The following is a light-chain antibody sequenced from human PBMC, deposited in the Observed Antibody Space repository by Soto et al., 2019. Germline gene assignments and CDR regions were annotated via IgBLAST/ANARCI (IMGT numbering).Light chain of an antibody. CDR1: GRDIGAYDY. CDR3: SSYTTSYFYV. CDR2: GVK. Sequence: ALTQPASVSGSPGQSITISCTGSGRDIGAYDYVSWYQRHPGKAPKLIIYGVKNRPSGVSNRFSASKSAFTASLTISGLQTEDEADYYCSSYTTSYFYVFGPGTKVTVL. V-gene: IGLV2-14*01. J-gene: IGLJ1*01.